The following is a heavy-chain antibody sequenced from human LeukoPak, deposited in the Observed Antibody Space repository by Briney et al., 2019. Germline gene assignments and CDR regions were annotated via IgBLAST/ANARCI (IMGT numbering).Heavy chain of an antibody. V-gene: IGHV4-59*01. D-gene: IGHD5-12*01. CDR2: IYYSGST. Sequence: PSETLSLTCTVTGGSISSYCWSWTRQPPGKGLEWIGYIYYSGSTNYNPSLKSRVTISVDTSKNQFSLKLSSVTAADTAAYYCARKRATDNLIDPCGQGTLVTVSS. CDR1: GGSISSYC. CDR3: ARKRATDNLIDP. J-gene: IGHJ5*02.